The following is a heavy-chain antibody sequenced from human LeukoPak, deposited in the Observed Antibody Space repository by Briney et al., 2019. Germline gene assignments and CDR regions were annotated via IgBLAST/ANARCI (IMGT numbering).Heavy chain of an antibody. J-gene: IGHJ4*02. CDR2: ISYDGSNK. CDR1: GFTFSSYG. D-gene: IGHD2-8*01. V-gene: IGHV3-30*18. Sequence: GGSLRLSCAASGFTFSSYGMHWVRQAPGKGLEWVAVISYDGSNKYYADSVKGRFTISRDNSKNTLYLQMNSLRAEDTAVYYCAKGQGSEWSYFDYWGQGTLVTVSS. CDR3: AKGQGSEWSYFDY.